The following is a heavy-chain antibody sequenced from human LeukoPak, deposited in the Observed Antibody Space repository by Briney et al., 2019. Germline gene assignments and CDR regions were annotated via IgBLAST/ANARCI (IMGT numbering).Heavy chain of an antibody. CDR2: ISGGST. CDR3: AGSDTIGYSPREWDYWSFEL. CDR1: GFTVSSNE. D-gene: IGHD3-10*01. J-gene: IGHJ2*01. V-gene: IGHV3-38-3*01. Sequence: GGSLRLSCAASGFTVSSNEMSWVRQAPGKGLEWVSSISGGSTYYADSRKGRFTISRDNSKNTLHLQMNSLRAEDTAMYYCAGSDTIGYSPREWDYWSFELWGRGTLVTVSS.